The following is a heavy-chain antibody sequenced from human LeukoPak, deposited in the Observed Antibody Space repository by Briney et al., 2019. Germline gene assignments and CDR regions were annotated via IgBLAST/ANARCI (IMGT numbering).Heavy chain of an antibody. Sequence: SETLSLTCTVSGGSISSGGYSWSWIRQHPGKGLEWIGYIYYSGSTYYNPSLKSRVTISVDTSKNQFSLKLSSVTAADTAVYYCASISGSYYYFDYWGQGTLVTVSS. CDR3: ASISGSYYYFDY. D-gene: IGHD1-26*01. CDR1: GGSISSGGYS. CDR2: IYYSGST. J-gene: IGHJ4*02. V-gene: IGHV4-31*03.